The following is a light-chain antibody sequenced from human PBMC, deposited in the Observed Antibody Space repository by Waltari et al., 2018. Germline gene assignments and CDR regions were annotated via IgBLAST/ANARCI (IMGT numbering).Light chain of an antibody. V-gene: IGKV3-11*01. CDR3: QQRNDWPPT. CDR1: RSVSVY. Sequence: EIVLTQSPATLSLSPGESATLSCRTSRSVSVYLAWYQHKPGQAPRLLLSDASNRATGIPARFSGSGSETDFTLSINTLEPDDSATYYCQQRNDWPPTFGRGTKLE. J-gene: IGKJ1*01. CDR2: DAS.